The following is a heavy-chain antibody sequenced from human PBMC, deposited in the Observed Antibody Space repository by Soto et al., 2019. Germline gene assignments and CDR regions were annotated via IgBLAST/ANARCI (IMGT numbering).Heavy chain of an antibody. D-gene: IGHD4-17*01. CDR2: ITSDGSDT. Sequence: EVQLVESGGGLVQPGGSLRLSCAASGFTFSSYWMHWVRQAPGKGLVWVSRITSDGSDTSYADSVKGRFTISRDNAKNTLYLQMSRLRAEDTAGYYCVRVAYGDLGGWGQGTLVPVSS. V-gene: IGHV3-74*01. CDR1: GFTFSSYW. CDR3: VRVAYGDLGG. J-gene: IGHJ4*02.